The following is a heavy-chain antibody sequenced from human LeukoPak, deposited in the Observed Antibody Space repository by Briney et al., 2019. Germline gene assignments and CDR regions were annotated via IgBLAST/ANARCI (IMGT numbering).Heavy chain of an antibody. J-gene: IGHJ2*01. V-gene: IGHV4-59*01. Sequence: SETLSLTCTLSGGSISSYYWSWIRQPPGKGLKWIGYIYYSGSTNYNPSLKSRVTISVDTSKNQFSLKLSSVTAADTAVYYCARERWELRGWYFDLWGRGTLVTVSS. CDR3: ARERWELRGWYFDL. CDR2: IYYSGST. CDR1: GGSISSYY. D-gene: IGHD1-26*01.